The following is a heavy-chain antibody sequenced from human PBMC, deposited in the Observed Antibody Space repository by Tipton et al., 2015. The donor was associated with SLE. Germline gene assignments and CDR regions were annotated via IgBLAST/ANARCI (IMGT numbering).Heavy chain of an antibody. Sequence: SLRLSCTASSFTFSSYWMHWVRQVPGKGLVWVSEIDPDESRTNYADYVEGRFTISRDNAKNTLSLQMNSLRVDDTGVYYCASLSAPSDYWGQGTLVTVSS. J-gene: IGHJ4*02. CDR1: SFTFSSYW. V-gene: IGHV3-74*01. CDR3: ASLSAPSDY. CDR2: IDPDESRT.